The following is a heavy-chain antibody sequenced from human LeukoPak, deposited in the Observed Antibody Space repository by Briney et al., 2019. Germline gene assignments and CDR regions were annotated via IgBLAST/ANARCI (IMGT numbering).Heavy chain of an antibody. CDR3: ARGRCSGGSCYSTGWFDP. D-gene: IGHD2-15*01. CDR1: GYTFTGYY. J-gene: IGHJ5*02. Sequence: ASVKVSCKASGYTFTGYYMHWVRQAPGQGLEWMGWINPNSGGTNYAQKFQGRVTMTRDTSISTAYMELSRLRSDDTAVYYCARGRCSGGSCYSTGWFDPWGQGTLVTFSS. CDR2: INPNSGGT. V-gene: IGHV1-2*02.